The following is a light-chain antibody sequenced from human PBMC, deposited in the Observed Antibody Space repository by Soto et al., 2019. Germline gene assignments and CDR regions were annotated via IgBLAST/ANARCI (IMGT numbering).Light chain of an antibody. V-gene: IGLV1-47*01. CDR3: AAWDDSLSGHVV. J-gene: IGLJ2*01. Sequence: QSVLTQPPSASGTPGQRVTISCSGSSSNIGSNYVYWYQPLPGTAPKLLIYRNNQRPSGVPDRFSGSKSGTSASLAISWLRSEDEADYYCAAWDDSLSGHVVFGGGTKVTVL. CDR2: RNN. CDR1: SSNIGSNY.